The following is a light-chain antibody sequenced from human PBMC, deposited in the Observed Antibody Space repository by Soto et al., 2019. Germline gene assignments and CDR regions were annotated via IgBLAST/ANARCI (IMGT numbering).Light chain of an antibody. Sequence: IRMTQSPSSVTASVGDRVTITCRASQDIITWLAWYQQKPGKAPNLLIYTASNLQSGVPSRFSGSGSGTHFTLTISSLQPEDFGTYYCQQTDSFPITFGQGTRLEIK. CDR2: TAS. J-gene: IGKJ5*01. CDR1: QDIITW. CDR3: QQTDSFPIT. V-gene: IGKV1-12*01.